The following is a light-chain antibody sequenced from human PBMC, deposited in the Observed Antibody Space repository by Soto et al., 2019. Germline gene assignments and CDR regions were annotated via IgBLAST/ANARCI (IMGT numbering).Light chain of an antibody. CDR2: DAS. V-gene: IGKV3-11*01. Sequence: EIVLTQSPAILSLSPGERATLSCRASQSVSSYLAWYQQEPGQAPRLLIYDASNRATGIPARFSGSGSGTDFTLTISSLEPEDFAVYYCQQRTNSPLTFGRGTKVDIK. J-gene: IGKJ4*01. CDR1: QSVSSY. CDR3: QQRTNSPLT.